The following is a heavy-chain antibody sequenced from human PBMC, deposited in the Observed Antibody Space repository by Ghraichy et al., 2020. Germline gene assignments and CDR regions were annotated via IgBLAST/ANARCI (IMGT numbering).Heavy chain of an antibody. CDR2: ISSSSSYI. CDR1: GFTFSSYS. V-gene: IGHV3-21*01. J-gene: IGHJ6*02. Sequence: GGSLRLSCAASGFTFSSYSMNWVRQAPGKGLEWVSSISSSSSYIYYADSVKGRFTISRDNAKNSLYLQMNSLRAEDTAVYYCARDLFADTAMVTNYYYYGMDVWGQGTTVTVSS. CDR3: ARDLFADTAMVTNYYYYGMDV. D-gene: IGHD5-18*01.